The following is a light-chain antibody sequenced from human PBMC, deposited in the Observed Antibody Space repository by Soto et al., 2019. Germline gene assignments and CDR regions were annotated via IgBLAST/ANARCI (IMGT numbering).Light chain of an antibody. CDR2: EVS. CDR3: SSYTSSNTVV. V-gene: IGLV2-14*01. J-gene: IGLJ2*01. Sequence: QSALTQPASVSGSPGQLITISCTGTSSDVGGYNYVSWYQQHPGKAPKLMIYEVSNRPSGVSNRFSGSKSGNTASLTISGLQAEDEADYYCSSYTSSNTVVFGGGTQLTVL. CDR1: SSDVGGYNY.